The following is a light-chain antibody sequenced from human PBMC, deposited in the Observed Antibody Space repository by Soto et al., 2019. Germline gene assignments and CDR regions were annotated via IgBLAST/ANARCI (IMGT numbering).Light chain of an antibody. CDR2: KAS. V-gene: IGKV1-5*03. CDR3: QHYNSYSEA. Sequence: IQMTQAPSTLSASVVDRVTITCVASQSISSWLAWYQQKPGKAPKLLIYKASTLKSGVPSRFSGSGSGTEFTLTISSLQPDDFATYYCQHYNSYSEAFGQGTKVAIK. J-gene: IGKJ1*01. CDR1: QSISSW.